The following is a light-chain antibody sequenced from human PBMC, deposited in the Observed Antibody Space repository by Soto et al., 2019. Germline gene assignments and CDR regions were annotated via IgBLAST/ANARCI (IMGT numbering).Light chain of an antibody. J-gene: IGKJ3*01. CDR3: QKYDSAPFT. CDR1: QDIGYF. Sequence: DIQMTQSPSSLSASVGDRVTITCRASQDIGYFLTWYQQRPGKVPKLILYSASSLFSRAPSRFSGSGSGTDFTLTIFNLQPDDVATYYCQKYDSAPFTFGPGTRVEIK. CDR2: SAS. V-gene: IGKV1-27*01.